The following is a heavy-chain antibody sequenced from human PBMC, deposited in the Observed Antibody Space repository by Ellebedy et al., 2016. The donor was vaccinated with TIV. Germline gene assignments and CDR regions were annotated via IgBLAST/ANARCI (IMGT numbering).Heavy chain of an antibody. CDR1: GGSTSSGDYY. J-gene: IGHJ4*02. CDR3: ARQIAVAGTFYFDY. V-gene: IGHV4-30-4*01. CDR2: IFYTEST. Sequence: SETLSLTCTVSGGSTSSGDYYWSWIRQPPGKGLEWIGYIFYTESTYYNPSLKSRFSISVDTSKNQFSLKLSSVTAADTAVYFCARQIAVAGTFYFDYWGQGTLVTVSS. D-gene: IGHD6-19*01.